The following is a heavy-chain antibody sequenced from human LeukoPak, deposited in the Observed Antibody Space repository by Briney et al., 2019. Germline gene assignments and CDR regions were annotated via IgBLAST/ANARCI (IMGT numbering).Heavy chain of an antibody. CDR3: ARVLHHRSAFDI. CDR2: INPNSGGT. J-gene: IGHJ3*02. Sequence: ASLKVSCKASGYTFTGYYMHWVRQAPGQGLEWMGWINPNSGGTNYAQKFQGRVTLTRDTSISTAYMELSRLRSEDTAVYYCARVLHHRSAFDIWGQGTMVTVSS. CDR1: GYTFTGYY. D-gene: IGHD2-15*01. V-gene: IGHV1-2*02.